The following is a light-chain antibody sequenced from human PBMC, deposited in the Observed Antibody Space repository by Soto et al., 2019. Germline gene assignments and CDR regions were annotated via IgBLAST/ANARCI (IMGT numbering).Light chain of an antibody. V-gene: IGKV1-33*01. Sequence: DIQMTQSPSSLSASVGDRVTITCQASQGINTYLNWYQQKPGKPPKLLIYDASNLEAGVPSRFSGSGSGTDCTFSITSLQPADVATYYCQQYESLPPRFGPGTTVEIK. CDR1: QGINTY. CDR2: DAS. CDR3: QQYESLPPR. J-gene: IGKJ3*01.